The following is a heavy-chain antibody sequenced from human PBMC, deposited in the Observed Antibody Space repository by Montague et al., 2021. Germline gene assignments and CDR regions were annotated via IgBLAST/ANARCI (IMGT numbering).Heavy chain of an antibody. D-gene: IGHD1-26*01. CDR2: INHSGST. Sequence: SETLSLTCAVYGGSFSGHYWSWIRQPPGKGQEWIGEINHSGSTNYNPSLKSRVTMSVDTSKNQFSLNLSSVTAADTAVYYCARYLHTSKYSGSHYLSRQYGMDVWGQGTTVPVSS. V-gene: IGHV4-34*01. J-gene: IGHJ6*02. CDR1: GGSFSGHY. CDR3: ARYLHTSKYSGSHYLSRQYGMDV.